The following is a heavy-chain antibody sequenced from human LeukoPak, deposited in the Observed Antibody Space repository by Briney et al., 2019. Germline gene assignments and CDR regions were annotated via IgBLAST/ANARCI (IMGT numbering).Heavy chain of an antibody. CDR2: ISYDGTKK. Sequence: GGSLRLSCAASGFSFSNYAMSWVRQAPGKGLEWVAVISYDGTKKYYADSVKGRFTISRDNSKNTLYLQMNSLRAEDTAVYYCARDGKHYGVGYYYYMDVWGKGTTVTVSS. D-gene: IGHD4-17*01. CDR1: GFSFSNYA. V-gene: IGHV3-30*04. J-gene: IGHJ6*03. CDR3: ARDGKHYGVGYYYYMDV.